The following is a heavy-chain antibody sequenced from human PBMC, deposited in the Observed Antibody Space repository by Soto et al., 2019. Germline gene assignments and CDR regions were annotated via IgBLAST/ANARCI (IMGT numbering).Heavy chain of an antibody. J-gene: IGHJ4*02. CDR3: VRALFYSDSDGYYFEFDY. D-gene: IGHD3-22*01. CDR1: GFSLTDTRMG. Sequence: SGPTLVNPTETLTLTCSVSGFSLTDTRMGVSWIRQAPGKALEWLAHIISNDDKSYSTSLKSRLTISKDTSKSQVVLRMTNMDPVDTGRYYCVRALFYSDSDGYYFEFDYWGPGTLVTVSS. CDR2: IISNDDK. V-gene: IGHV2-26*01.